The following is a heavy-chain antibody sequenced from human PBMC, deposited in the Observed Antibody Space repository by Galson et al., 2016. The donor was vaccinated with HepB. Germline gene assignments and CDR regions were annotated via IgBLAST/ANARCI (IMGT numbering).Heavy chain of an antibody. CDR2: IMGSGGRT. CDR3: AGDPPTYYDRVWGNYGYTSGHLDF. J-gene: IGHJ4*02. CDR1: GFTFSSYA. V-gene: IGHV3-23*01. D-gene: IGHD3-16*01. Sequence: LRLSCAASGFTFSSYAMTWVRQAPGKGLEWVSSIMGSGGRTYYADSVQGRFTISRHNSKNTLYLQMNSLRVEDTAVYYCAGDPPTYYDRVWGNYGYTSGHLDFWGQGTLVTVSS.